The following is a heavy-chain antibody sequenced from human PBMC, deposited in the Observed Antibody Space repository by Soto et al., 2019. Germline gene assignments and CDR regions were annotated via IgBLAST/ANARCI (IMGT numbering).Heavy chain of an antibody. V-gene: IGHV3-15*01. CDR1: GFTFSNAW. J-gene: IGHJ4*02. D-gene: IGHD4-17*01. CDR2: IKRNADGGTA. CDR3: TTAATTVTTIDY. Sequence: EVQLVESGGGLVKPGGSLRLSCAASGFTFSNAWMSWVRQAPGKGLEWVGRIKRNADGGTADYAAPVKGRFTISRDDSKNTLYPQMNSLRTEDTAVYYCTTAATTVTTIDYWGQGTLVTVSS.